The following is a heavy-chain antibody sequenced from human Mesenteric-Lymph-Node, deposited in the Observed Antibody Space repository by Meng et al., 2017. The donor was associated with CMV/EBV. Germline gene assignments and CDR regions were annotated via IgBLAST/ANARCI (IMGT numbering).Heavy chain of an antibody. D-gene: IGHD5-18*01. Sequence: SGYSFTTYWIKWVRQLPGKGLEWMGKIDPADSYTNYSPSFQGHVIISADKSISTAYLQWSSLQASDTAIYYCARLGYGYGQPAGFDYWGQGTLVTVSS. CDR2: IDPADSYT. J-gene: IGHJ4*02. CDR1: GYSFTTYW. CDR3: ARLGYGYGQPAGFDY. V-gene: IGHV5-10-1*01.